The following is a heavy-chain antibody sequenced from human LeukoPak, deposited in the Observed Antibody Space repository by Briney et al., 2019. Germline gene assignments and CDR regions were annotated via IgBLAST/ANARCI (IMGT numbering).Heavy chain of an antibody. J-gene: IGHJ4*02. CDR2: ISGSGGST. Sequence: GSLRLSCAASGLTSSSYAMSWVRQAPGKGLEWVSAISGSGGSTYYADSVKGRFTISRDNSKNTLYLQMNSLRVEDTAVYYCAKGGLGCSSTSCFDYWGQGTLVTVSS. V-gene: IGHV3-23*01. CDR1: GLTSSSYA. CDR3: AKGGLGCSSTSCFDY. D-gene: IGHD2-2*01.